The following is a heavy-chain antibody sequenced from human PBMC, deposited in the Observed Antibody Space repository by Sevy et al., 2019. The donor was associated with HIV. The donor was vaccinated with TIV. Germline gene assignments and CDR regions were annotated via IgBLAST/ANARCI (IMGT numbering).Heavy chain of an antibody. CDR3: TTDYQQLVLNAFDI. J-gene: IGHJ3*02. D-gene: IGHD6-13*01. CDR1: GFTFGDYA. Sequence: GGSLRLSCTASGFTFGDYAMSWFRQAPGKGLEWVGFIRSKAYGGTTEYAASVKGRFTISRDDSKSIAYLQMNSLKTEDTAVYYCTTDYQQLVLNAFDIWGQGTMVTVSS. CDR2: IRSKAYGGTT. V-gene: IGHV3-49*03.